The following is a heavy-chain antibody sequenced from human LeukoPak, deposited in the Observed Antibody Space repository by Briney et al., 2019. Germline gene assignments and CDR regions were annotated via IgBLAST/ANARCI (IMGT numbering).Heavy chain of an antibody. CDR2: INPNSGGT. V-gene: IGHV1-2*02. J-gene: IGHJ3*02. Sequence: GASVKVSCKASGYTFTGYYMHWVRQAPGQGLEWMGWINPNSGGTNYAQKFQGRVTMTRYTSIRTAHMELSRLRSDDTAVYYCAIEFATVVVSAVISAFDIWGQGTMVTVSS. D-gene: IGHD2-2*02. CDR1: GYTFTGYY. CDR3: AIEFATVVVSAVISAFDI.